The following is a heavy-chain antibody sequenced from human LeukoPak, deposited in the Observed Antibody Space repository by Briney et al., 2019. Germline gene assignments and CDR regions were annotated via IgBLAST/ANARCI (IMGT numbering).Heavy chain of an antibody. V-gene: IGHV3-23*01. CDR2: ISGSGGST. CDR1: GFTFSSYA. D-gene: IGHD3-22*01. J-gene: IGHJ4*02. CDR3: TTHVYYYASGGFFCSDY. Sequence: PGGSLRLSCAASGFTFSSYAMSWVRQAPGKGLEWVSAISGSGGSTYYADSVKGRFTISRDNSKNTLYLQMNSLRAEDTAVYYCTTHVYYYASGGFFCSDYWGRGTLVTVSS.